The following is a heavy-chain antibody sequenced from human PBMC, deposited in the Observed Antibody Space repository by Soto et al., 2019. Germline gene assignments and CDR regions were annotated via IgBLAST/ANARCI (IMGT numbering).Heavy chain of an antibody. CDR2: FDPEDGET. CDR3: ATDQDMSHPGNDAFDI. Sequence: ASVKVSCKVSGYTLTELSMYWVRQAPGKGLEWMGGFDPEDGETIYAQKFQGRVTMTEDTSTDTAYMELSSLRSEDTAVYYCATDQDMSHPGNDAFDIWGQGTMVTVSS. J-gene: IGHJ3*02. V-gene: IGHV1-24*01. CDR1: GYTLTELS. D-gene: IGHD2-15*01.